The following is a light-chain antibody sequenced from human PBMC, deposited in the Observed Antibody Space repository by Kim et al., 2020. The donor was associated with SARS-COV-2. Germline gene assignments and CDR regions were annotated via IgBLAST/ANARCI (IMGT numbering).Light chain of an antibody. CDR2: YDS. V-gene: IGLV3-21*04. J-gene: IGLJ3*02. CDR3: QVWHSSWV. Sequence: VSVAPGKTARITCGGNNIGSKSVHWYQQKPGQAPVLVIYYDSDRPSGIPERFSGSNSGNTATLTISRVEAGDEADYYCQVWHSSWVFGGGTQLTVL. CDR1: NIGSKS.